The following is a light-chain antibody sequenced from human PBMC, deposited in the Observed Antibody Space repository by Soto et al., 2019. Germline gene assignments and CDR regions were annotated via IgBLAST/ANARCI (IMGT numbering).Light chain of an antibody. CDR3: QQYDSYSLT. V-gene: IGKV1-5*03. CDR2: KAS. CDR1: QSISSW. J-gene: IGKJ1*01. Sequence: DIPMTQSPSTLSAFVGDRVTITCRASQSISSWLAWYQQKPGKAPKLLIYKASSLESGVPSRFSGSGSGTEFTLTISSLQPDDFATYYCQQYDSYSLTFGQGTKVEI.